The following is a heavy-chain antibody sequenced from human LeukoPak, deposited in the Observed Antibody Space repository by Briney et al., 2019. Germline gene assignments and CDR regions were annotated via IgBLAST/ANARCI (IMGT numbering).Heavy chain of an antibody. CDR2: IYYSGST. J-gene: IGHJ5*02. V-gene: IGHV4-59*01. CDR1: GGSISSYY. Sequence: SETLSLTCSVSGGSISSYYWSWIRQPPGKGLEWIRYIYYSGSTNYNPSLKSRVTISVDTSKNQFSLKLSSVTAADTAVYYCARVGGYDSSGFKWFDPWGQGTLVTVSS. D-gene: IGHD3-22*01. CDR3: ARVGGYDSSGFKWFDP.